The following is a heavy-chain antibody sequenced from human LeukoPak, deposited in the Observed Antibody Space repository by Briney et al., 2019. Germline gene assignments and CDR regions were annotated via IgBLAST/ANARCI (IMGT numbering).Heavy chain of an antibody. CDR1: AGTFSSYA. CDR3: ASSNFVAAGGNKWCDS. V-gene: IGHV1-69*04. J-gene: IGHJ5*01. D-gene: IGHD6-13*01. Sequence: ASVKVSCKASAGTFSSYAISWVRQAPGQGLEWMGRIIPILGIANYAKKFQSIVTITSDKSMSTAYMELSSLRSEDTAVDYCASSNFVAAGGNKWCDSWGQGTLVTVSS. CDR2: IIPILGIA.